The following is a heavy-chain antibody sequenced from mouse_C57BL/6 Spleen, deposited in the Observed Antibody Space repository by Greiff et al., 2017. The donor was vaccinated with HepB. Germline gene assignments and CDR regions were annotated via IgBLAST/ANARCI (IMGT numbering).Heavy chain of an antibody. V-gene: IGHV1-42*01. CDR2: INPSTGGT. J-gene: IGHJ3*01. D-gene: IGHD2-12*01. CDR3: ASGSLYRGFAY. Sequence: EVQGVESGPELVKPGASVKISCKASGYSFTGYYMNWVKQSPEKSLEWIGEINPSTGGTTYNQKFKAKATLTVDKSSSTAYMQLKSLTSEDSAVYYCASGSLYRGFAYWGQGTLVTVSA. CDR1: GYSFTGYY.